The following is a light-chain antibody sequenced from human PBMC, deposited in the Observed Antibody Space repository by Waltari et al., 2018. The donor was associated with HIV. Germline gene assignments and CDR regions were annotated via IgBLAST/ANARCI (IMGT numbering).Light chain of an antibody. Sequence: DIVMTQSPDSLAVSLGERATINCKSSPSVLYSSTNNNYLAWYQQKAGQSPNLLISWASTREFGVPDRFSGSGSGTDFTLTISSLQAEDVAVYYCQQYYTNPLTFGGGTKVEIK. CDR2: WAS. J-gene: IGKJ4*01. CDR3: QQYYTNPLT. CDR1: PSVLYSSTNNNY. V-gene: IGKV4-1*01.